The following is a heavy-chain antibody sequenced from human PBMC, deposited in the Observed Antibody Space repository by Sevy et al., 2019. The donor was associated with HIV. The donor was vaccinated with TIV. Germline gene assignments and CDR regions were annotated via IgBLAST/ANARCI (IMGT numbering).Heavy chain of an antibody. J-gene: IGHJ4*02. Sequence: GGSLRLSCAASGFTFSSYAMHWVRQAPVKGLEWVAVVSYDGSNKYYADSVKGRFTISRDNSKNTPYLQMNSLRAEDTAVYYCARVPPPVVVAATSFDYWGQGTLVTVSS. CDR2: VSYDGSNK. V-gene: IGHV3-30*04. CDR3: ARVPPPVVVAATSFDY. CDR1: GFTFSSYA. D-gene: IGHD2-15*01.